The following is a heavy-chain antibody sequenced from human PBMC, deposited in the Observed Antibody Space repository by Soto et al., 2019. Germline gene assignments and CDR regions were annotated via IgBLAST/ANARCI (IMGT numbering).Heavy chain of an antibody. CDR1: GYTFTSYG. D-gene: IGHD6-25*01. Sequence: ASVKVSCKASGYTFTSYGISWVRQAPGQGLEWMGWISAYNGNTNYAQKLQGRVTMTTDTSTSTAYMELRSLRSDDTAVYYCAREPSSGSYYYYGMDVWGRGTTVTVSS. V-gene: IGHV1-18*01. J-gene: IGHJ6*02. CDR3: AREPSSGSYYYYGMDV. CDR2: ISAYNGNT.